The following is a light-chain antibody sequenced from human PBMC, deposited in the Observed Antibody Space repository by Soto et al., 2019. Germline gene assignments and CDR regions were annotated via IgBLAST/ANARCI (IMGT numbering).Light chain of an antibody. CDR1: QSISSW. Sequence: DIQMTQSPSTLSASVGDTVTITCRASQSISSWLAWYQQKPGKAPNLLIYRASSLQSGVPSRFSGSGSGTEFTLTISSLQPDDFAAYYCQQYNSYWLTFGGGTKVEIK. CDR3: QQYNSYWLT. V-gene: IGKV1-5*03. J-gene: IGKJ4*01. CDR2: RAS.